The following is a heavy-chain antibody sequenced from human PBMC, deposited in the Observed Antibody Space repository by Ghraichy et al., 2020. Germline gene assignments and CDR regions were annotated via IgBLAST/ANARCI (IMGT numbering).Heavy chain of an antibody. CDR3: ATGGGYYYDL. Sequence: GESLNISCAASGLTFSNYWMHWVRQAPGKGLVWVSRINGDGSGTTYADSVKGRFTISRDNARNTVHLQLNSLRAEDTPVYFCATGGGYYYDLWGRGTLVTVSS. CDR1: GLTFSNYW. CDR2: INGDGSGT. J-gene: IGHJ2*01. D-gene: IGHD3-16*01. V-gene: IGHV3-74*03.